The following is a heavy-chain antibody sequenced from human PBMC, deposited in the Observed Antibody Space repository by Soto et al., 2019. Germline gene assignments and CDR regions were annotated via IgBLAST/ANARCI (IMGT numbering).Heavy chain of an antibody. D-gene: IGHD3-22*01. Sequence: GASVKVSCKSSGYPFTHYGITWVRQAPGQGLEWMGWISPFNGNTNYGQTLQGRVTLTTDTSTSTVYMELRILRSDDTAVYYCGRAEFFVRGYFPVLAVGGKGTSVPV. CDR3: GRAEFFVRGYFPVLAV. J-gene: IGHJ6*03. CDR1: GYPFTHYG. V-gene: IGHV1-18*01. CDR2: ISPFNGNT.